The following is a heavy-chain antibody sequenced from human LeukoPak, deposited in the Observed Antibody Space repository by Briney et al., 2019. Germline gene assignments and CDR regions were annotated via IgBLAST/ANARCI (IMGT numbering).Heavy chain of an antibody. CDR3: ARDREPDYDILTGSLGY. V-gene: IGHV1-69*05. CDR1: GGTFSSYA. Sequence: ASVKVSCKASGGTFSSYAISWVRQAPGQGLEWMGGIIPIFGTANYAQKLQGRVTMTTDTSTSTAYMELRSLRSDDTAVYYCARDREPDYDILTGSLGYWGQGTLVTVSS. CDR2: IIPIFGTA. J-gene: IGHJ4*02. D-gene: IGHD3-9*01.